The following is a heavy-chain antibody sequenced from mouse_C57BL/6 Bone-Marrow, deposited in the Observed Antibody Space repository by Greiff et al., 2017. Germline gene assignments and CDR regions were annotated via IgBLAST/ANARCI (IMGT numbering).Heavy chain of an antibody. J-gene: IGHJ1*03. CDR2: ILPGSGST. Sequence: VQLQQSGAELMKPGASVKLSCKATGYTFTGYWIEWVKQRPGHGLEWIGEILPGSGSTNYNEKFKGKATFTADTSSNTAYMQLSSLTTEDSAIDYGARRGSYDGYSVHFDVWGTGTTVTVSS. D-gene: IGHD2-3*01. CDR3: ARRGSYDGYSVHFDV. CDR1: GYTFTGYW. V-gene: IGHV1-9*01.